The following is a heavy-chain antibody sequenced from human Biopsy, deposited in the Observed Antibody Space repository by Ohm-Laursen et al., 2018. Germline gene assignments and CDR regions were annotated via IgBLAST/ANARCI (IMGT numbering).Heavy chain of an antibody. Sequence: SETLSLTCTVSGGSINSYYWSWMRQPAGKGLEWIGRLFTSGTTNYSPSLNNRVTMSVDTSKNQFSLRLPSVTAADPAVYYCVRGGSGSFPFDYWGPGTLVTVSS. CDR1: GGSINSYY. CDR3: VRGGSGSFPFDY. CDR2: LFTSGTT. J-gene: IGHJ4*02. D-gene: IGHD3-10*01. V-gene: IGHV4-4*07.